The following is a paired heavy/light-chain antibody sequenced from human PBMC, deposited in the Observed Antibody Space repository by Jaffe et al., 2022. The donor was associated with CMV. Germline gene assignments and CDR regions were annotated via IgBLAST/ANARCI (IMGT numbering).Heavy chain of an antibody. Sequence: QVQLVESGGGLVKPGGSLRLSCAASGFTFSDFYMTWIRQAPGKGLEWVSTITSSGNIIYYADSLKGRFTISRDNAKNSLYVQVNSLRADDTAVYYCARMNMGYYYGMDVWGQGTTVTVSS. CDR2: ITSSGNII. CDR3: ARMNMGYYYGMDV. CDR1: GFTFSDFY. J-gene: IGHJ6*02. D-gene: IGHD3-10*01. V-gene: IGHV3-11*01.
Light chain of an antibody. CDR1: SDVGGYKY. CDR3: SSYTGSHLV. Sequence: QSALTQPRSVSGSPGQSVTISCTGTSDVGGYKYVSWYQQHPGKAPKLMIHDVSKRPSGVPDRFSGSESGNTASLTISGLQAEDEADYYCSSYTGSHLVIGGGTKLTVL. V-gene: IGLV2-11*01. CDR2: DVS. J-gene: IGLJ2*01.